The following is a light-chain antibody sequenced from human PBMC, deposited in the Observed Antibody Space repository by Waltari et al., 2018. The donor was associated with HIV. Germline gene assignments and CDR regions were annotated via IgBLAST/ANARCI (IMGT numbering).Light chain of an antibody. V-gene: IGLV3-1*01. CDR3: QAWDSNTAHVL. CDR1: KLGDKY. Sequence: SYDLTQPPSVSVSPGQTASIPCSGDKLGDKYASGYQQKAGQSPVLVIFQDRQRPSGTPDRFSGSNAGNTATLTISGTQAMDEADYYCQAWDSNTAHVLFGGGTKVTVL. J-gene: IGLJ2*01. CDR2: QDR.